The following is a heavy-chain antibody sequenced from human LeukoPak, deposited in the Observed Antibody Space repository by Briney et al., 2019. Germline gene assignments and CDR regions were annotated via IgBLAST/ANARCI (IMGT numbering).Heavy chain of an antibody. D-gene: IGHD1-26*01. V-gene: IGHV1-69*04. Sequence: SVKVSCKASGGTFSSYAISWVRQAPGQGLEWMGRIIPILGIANYAQKFQGRVTITADKSTSTAYMELSSLRSEDTAVYYCARGASGYSGSYYGHYWGQGTLVTVSS. CDR3: ARGASGYSGSYYGHY. J-gene: IGHJ4*02. CDR2: IIPILGIA. CDR1: GGTFSSYA.